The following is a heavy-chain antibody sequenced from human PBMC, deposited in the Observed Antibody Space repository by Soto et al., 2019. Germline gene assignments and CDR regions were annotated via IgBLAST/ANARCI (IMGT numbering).Heavy chain of an antibody. CDR1: GYTFTSYA. CDR2: INAGNGNT. J-gene: IGHJ4*02. V-gene: IGHV1-3*01. D-gene: IGHD5-12*01. Sequence: ASVKVSCKASGYTFTSYAMHWVRQAPGQRLEWMGWINAGNGNTKYSQKFQGRVTITRDTSASTAYMELSSLRSEDTAVYYCARDWVEMATSTFDYWGQGTLVTVSS. CDR3: ARDWVEMATSTFDY.